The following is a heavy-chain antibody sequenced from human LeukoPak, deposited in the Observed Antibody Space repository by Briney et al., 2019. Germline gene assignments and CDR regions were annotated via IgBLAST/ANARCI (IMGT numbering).Heavy chain of an antibody. CDR2: IGASGADT. CDR3: ARRPRDTSGYYLGAFHD. CDR1: GFTFSNVW. D-gene: IGHD3-22*01. V-gene: IGHV3-23*01. J-gene: IGHJ3*01. Sequence: GGSLRLSCAASGFTFSNVWMSWARQAPGKGLEWVSVIGASGADTYYSDSVKGRFTVSRDNSQNTLFLHMGGLRAEDTAVYFCARRPRDTSGYYLGAFHDWGQGTTVTVSS.